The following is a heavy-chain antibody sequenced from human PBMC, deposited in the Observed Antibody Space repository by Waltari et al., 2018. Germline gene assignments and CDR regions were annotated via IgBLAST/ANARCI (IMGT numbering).Heavy chain of an antibody. CDR1: GITFSNVW. V-gene: IGHV3-15*01. Sequence: EVQLVQSGGGLVKPGGSLRLSCAASGITFSNVWMTWVRQAPGKGLEWVGAIKRKADGGKTDPAAPVKGRFTIPRDDSKNTLYLQMDSLKTEDTAVYYCATGGPQSAVVNFYWGQGTLVTVSS. J-gene: IGHJ4*02. CDR2: IKRKADGGKT. CDR3: ATGGPQSAVVNFY. D-gene: IGHD3-22*01.